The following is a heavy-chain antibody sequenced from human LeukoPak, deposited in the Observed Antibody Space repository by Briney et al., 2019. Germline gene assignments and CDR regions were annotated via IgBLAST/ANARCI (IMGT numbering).Heavy chain of an antibody. J-gene: IGHJ6*02. CDR3: ARDNVPQGSYGSGSYIPYYYYYGMDV. V-gene: IGHV4-31*03. D-gene: IGHD3-10*01. CDR2: IYYSGST. Sequence: NPSETLSLTCTVSGGSISSGGYYWSWLRQHPGKGLEWIGYIYYSGSTYYNPSLKGRVTTSVDTSKNQFSLKLSSVTAADTAVYYCARDNVPQGSYGSGSYIPYYYYYGMDVWGQGTTVTVPS. CDR1: GGSISSGGYY.